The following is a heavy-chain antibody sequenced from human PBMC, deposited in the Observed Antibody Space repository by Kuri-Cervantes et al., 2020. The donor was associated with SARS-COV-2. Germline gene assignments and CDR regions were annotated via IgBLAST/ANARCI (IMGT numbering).Heavy chain of an antibody. D-gene: IGHD3-22*01. Sequence: GGSLRLSCAASGFTFSSYWMSWVRQAPGKGLEWVANIKQDGSEKYYVDSVKGRFTISRDNAKNSLYLQMNSLRAEDTAVYYCARDRGYDSSGYQPYWYFDLWGRGTLVTVSS. CDR1: GFTFSSYW. V-gene: IGHV3-7*01. J-gene: IGHJ2*01. CDR3: ARDRGYDSSGYQPYWYFDL. CDR2: IKQDGSEK.